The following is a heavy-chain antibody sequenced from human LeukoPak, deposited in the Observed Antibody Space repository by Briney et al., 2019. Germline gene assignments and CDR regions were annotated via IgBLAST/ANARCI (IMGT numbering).Heavy chain of an antibody. D-gene: IGHD6-13*01. J-gene: IGHJ4*02. CDR1: GGSISSSSYY. CDR3: ARVSAAAGADY. V-gene: IGHV4-39*01. CDR2: IYYSGST. Sequence: SETLSLTCTVSGGSISSSSYYWGWIRQPPGKGLEWIGSIYYSGSTYYNPSLKSRVTISVDTSKNQFSLKLSSVTAADTAVYYCARVSAAAGADYWGQGTLVTVSS.